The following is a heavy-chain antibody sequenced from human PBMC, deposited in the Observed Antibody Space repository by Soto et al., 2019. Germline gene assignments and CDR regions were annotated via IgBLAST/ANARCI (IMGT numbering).Heavy chain of an antibody. CDR3: ARDRDAYCSKGICSGPYFDY. CDR2: ISDNSSVI. Sequence: GGSLRLSCAASGFTFSTYSINWVRQAPGKGLEWISYISDNSSVIYYADALKGRFTISRDNAKNSLYLQMNSLRDDDTAVYYCARDRDAYCSKGICSGPYFDYWRQRTLVTVSS. CDR1: GFTFSTYS. J-gene: IGHJ4*02. D-gene: IGHD2-8*01. V-gene: IGHV3-48*02.